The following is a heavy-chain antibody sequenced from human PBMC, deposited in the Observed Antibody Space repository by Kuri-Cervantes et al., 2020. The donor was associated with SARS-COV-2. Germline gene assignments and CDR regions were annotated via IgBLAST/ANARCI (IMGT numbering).Heavy chain of an antibody. CDR3: ARENWNYFDY. Sequence: GSLRLSCTVSGGSISSYYWSWIRQPPGKGLEWIGYIYYSGSTNYNPSLKSRVTISVDTSKNQFSLKLSSVTAADTAVYYCARENWNYFDYWGQGTPVTVSS. CDR2: IYYSGST. J-gene: IGHJ4*02. V-gene: IGHV4-59*01. CDR1: GGSISSYY. D-gene: IGHD1-1*01.